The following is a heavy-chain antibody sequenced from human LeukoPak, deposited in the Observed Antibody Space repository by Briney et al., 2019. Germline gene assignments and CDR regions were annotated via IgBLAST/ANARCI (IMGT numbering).Heavy chain of an antibody. CDR3: ARTLLWFGELGLDV. CDR2: IYYSGST. J-gene: IGHJ6*02. V-gene: IGHV4-31*03. D-gene: IGHD3-10*01. CDR1: GGSISIGGNY. Sequence: SETLSLTCTVSGGSISIGGNYWNWVRQRPGRGLEWIGYIYYSGSTYYNPSLKSRVSMAMDTSKNQFSLRLSSVTAADTALYYCARTLLWFGELGLDVWGRGTMVTVSS.